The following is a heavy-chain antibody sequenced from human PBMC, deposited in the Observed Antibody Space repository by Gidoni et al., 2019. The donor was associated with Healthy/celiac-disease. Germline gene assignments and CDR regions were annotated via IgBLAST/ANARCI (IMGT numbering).Heavy chain of an antibody. CDR1: GFTFSSHG. Sequence: QVQLVESGVGVVQPGRSLRLSCAASGFTFSSHGMHWVRQAPGKGLEWVAVIWYDGSNKYYADSVKGRFTISRDNSKNTLYLQMNSLRAEDTAVYYCAREGVVVPAATGKPYYFDYWGQGTLVTVSS. V-gene: IGHV3-33*01. CDR3: AREGVVVPAATGKPYYFDY. CDR2: IWYDGSNK. D-gene: IGHD2-2*01. J-gene: IGHJ4*02.